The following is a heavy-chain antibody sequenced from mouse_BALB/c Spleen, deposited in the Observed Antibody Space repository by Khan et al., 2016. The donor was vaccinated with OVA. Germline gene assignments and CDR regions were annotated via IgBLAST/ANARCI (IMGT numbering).Heavy chain of an antibody. V-gene: IGHV1S132*01. D-gene: IGHD3-2*02. CDR1: GYSFTSYW. Sequence: QVQLQESGPELVRPGHSVNLSCKISGYSFTSYWIHWVKQRSGQGLEWIARIYPGTNNTYYNAKLKDKATLTADKSSSTVYLQLSSLTSEESAYYFCTRDEALYYFDYWGQGTTLTVSS. CDR3: TRDEALYYFDY. J-gene: IGHJ2*01. CDR2: IYPGTNNT.